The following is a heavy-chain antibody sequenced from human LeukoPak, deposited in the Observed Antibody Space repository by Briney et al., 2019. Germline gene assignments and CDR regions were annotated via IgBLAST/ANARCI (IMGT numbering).Heavy chain of an antibody. V-gene: IGHV3-23*01. J-gene: IGHJ4*02. CDR2: ISGSGGST. CDR1: GFTFSSYA. D-gene: IGHD3-22*01. Sequence: GGSLRLSCAASGFTFSSYAMSWVRQAPGKGLEWVSAISGSGGSTYYADSVKGRFTISRDNSKNTLYLQMNSLRAEDTAVYYCAKDKGHYYDSSGYYPLDYWGQGTLVTVSS. CDR3: AKDKGHYYDSSGYYPLDY.